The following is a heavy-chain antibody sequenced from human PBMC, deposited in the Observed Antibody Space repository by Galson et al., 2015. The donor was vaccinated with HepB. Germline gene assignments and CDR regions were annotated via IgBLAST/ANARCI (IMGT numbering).Heavy chain of an antibody. V-gene: IGHV3-33*01. CDR2: IWHNGAKK. D-gene: IGHD6-13*01. CDR3: AREARVAAPAAFDL. J-gene: IGHJ5*02. Sequence: SLRLSCAPSGFTFSDYGLHWVRQAPGKGLEWTALIWHNGAKKIYANSVRGRFSISRDNSKNILSLQMNNLGSEDTAIYYCAREARVAAPAAFDLWGPGILVTVSS. CDR1: GFTFSDYG.